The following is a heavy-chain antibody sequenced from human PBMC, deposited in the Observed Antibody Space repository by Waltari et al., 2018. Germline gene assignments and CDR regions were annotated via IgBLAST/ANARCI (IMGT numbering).Heavy chain of an antibody. CDR1: GFTFSSYD. CDR3: AKRLGTTSGFFDY. V-gene: IGHV3-23*01. D-gene: IGHD1-26*01. CDR2: ISGSGGST. J-gene: IGHJ4*02. Sequence: EVQLLESGGGLIQHGGSLRLSCAASGFTFSSYDMRWVRQAPGKGLEWCSLISGSGGSTYYADSVKGRFTISRDNSKNTLYLQMNSLRADDTAKYYCAKRLGTTSGFFDYWGQGTLVTVSS.